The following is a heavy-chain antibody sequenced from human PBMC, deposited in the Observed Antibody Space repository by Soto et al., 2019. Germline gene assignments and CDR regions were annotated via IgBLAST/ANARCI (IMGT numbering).Heavy chain of an antibody. Sequence: SVKVSCKASGGTSRKYVISWVRQAPGQGLEWMGGIIPIFGTTNYAQKFQGRVTITADESTSTAYMELSSLRSDDTAVYYCARGGVTDYGDYFHFDYWGQGTLVTVSS. CDR1: GGTSRKYV. D-gene: IGHD4-17*01. J-gene: IGHJ4*02. CDR3: ARGGVTDYGDYFHFDY. CDR2: IIPIFGTT. V-gene: IGHV1-69*13.